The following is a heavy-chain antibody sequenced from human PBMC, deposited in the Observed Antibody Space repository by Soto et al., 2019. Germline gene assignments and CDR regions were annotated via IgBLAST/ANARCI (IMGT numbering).Heavy chain of an antibody. D-gene: IGHD3-9*01. Sequence: EVQLVESGGGLVQPGGSLRLSCAASGFTFSSYWMHWVRQAPGKGLVWVSRINSDGSSTSYADSVKGRFTISRDNAKNTLYLQMNSLRAEDTAVYYCARVLYDILTGYRPFDYWGQGTLVTVSS. V-gene: IGHV3-74*01. CDR3: ARVLYDILTGYRPFDY. CDR1: GFTFSSYW. J-gene: IGHJ4*02. CDR2: INSDGSST.